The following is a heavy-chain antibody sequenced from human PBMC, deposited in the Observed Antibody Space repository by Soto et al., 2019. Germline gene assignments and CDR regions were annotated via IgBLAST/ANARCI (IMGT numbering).Heavy chain of an antibody. CDR1: VYTFTSYG. CDR3: ARDGSIVVVVAATNYYYGMDV. CDR2: ISAYNGNT. J-gene: IGHJ6*02. Sequence: GVSVKVSCKASVYTFTSYGISWVRRATGQGLGWIGWISAYNGNTNYAQKLQGRVTMTTDTSTSTAYMELRSLRSDDTAVYYCARDGSIVVVVAATNYYYGMDVWGQGTTVSVS. D-gene: IGHD2-15*01. V-gene: IGHV1-18*01.